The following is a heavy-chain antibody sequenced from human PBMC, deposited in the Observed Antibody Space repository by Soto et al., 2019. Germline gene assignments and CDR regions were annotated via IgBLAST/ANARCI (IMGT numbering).Heavy chain of an antibody. V-gene: IGHV1-69*02. CDR3: ARGAWFGENYGMDV. D-gene: IGHD3-10*01. CDR2: IIPMLGIA. Sequence: QVQLVQSGAEVKKPGSSVKVSCKASGGTFSSYTISWVRQAPGLGLEWMGRIIPMLGIANYAQKFQGRVTITPDKSTSTAYMELSSLRSEDPAVYSCARGAWFGENYGMDVWGQWTTVTVSS. CDR1: GGTFSSYT. J-gene: IGHJ6*02.